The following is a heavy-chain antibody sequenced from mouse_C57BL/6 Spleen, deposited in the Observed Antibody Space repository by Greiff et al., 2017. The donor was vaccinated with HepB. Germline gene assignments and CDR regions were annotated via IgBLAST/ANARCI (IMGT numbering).Heavy chain of an antibody. CDR2: INPSTGGT. J-gene: IGHJ2*01. V-gene: IGHV1-42*01. Sequence: EVQLQQSGPELVKPGASVKISCKASGYSFTGYYMNWVKQSPEKSLEWIGEINPSTGGTTYNQKFKAKATLTVDKSSSTAYMQLKSLTSEDSAVYYCARSYYGSSYVGTWFAYWGQGTTLTVSS. D-gene: IGHD1-1*01. CDR3: ARSYYGSSYVGTWFAY. CDR1: GYSFTGYY.